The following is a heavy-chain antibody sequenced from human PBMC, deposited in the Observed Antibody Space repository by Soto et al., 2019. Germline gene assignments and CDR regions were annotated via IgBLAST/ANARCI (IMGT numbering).Heavy chain of an antibody. CDR3: ARARVDTAMARGFDY. CDR2: IYYSGST. J-gene: IGHJ4*02. D-gene: IGHD5-18*01. V-gene: IGHV4-59*01. CDR1: GGSISSYY. Sequence: PSETLSLTCTVSGGSISSYYWSWIRQPPGKGLEWIGYIYYSGSTNYNPSLKSRVTISVDTSKNQFSLKLSSVTAADTAVYYCARARVDTAMARGFDYWGQGTLVTVSS.